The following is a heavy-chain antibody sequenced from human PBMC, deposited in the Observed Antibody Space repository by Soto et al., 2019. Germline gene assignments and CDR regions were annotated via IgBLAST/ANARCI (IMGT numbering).Heavy chain of an antibody. Sequence: QVQLVQSGAEVRQPGASVKVSCKASGYSCTTYGMRWVRQDPGQGLECMGWINGYGHGAKYVQRFQGRSSMTTDTSTNTVYMDMGSLTSDDTAVYYCVRDINGDFDYWGQGTVVIVSP. J-gene: IGHJ4*02. CDR2: INGYGHGA. V-gene: IGHV1-18*01. CDR1: GYSCTTYG. D-gene: IGHD3-10*01. CDR3: VRDINGDFDY.